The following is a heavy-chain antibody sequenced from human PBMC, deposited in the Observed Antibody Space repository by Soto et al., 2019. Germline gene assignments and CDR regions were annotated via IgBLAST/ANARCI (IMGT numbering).Heavy chain of an antibody. J-gene: IGHJ6*02. Sequence: ASVKVSCKASGYTFTSYAMHWVRQAPGQRLEWMGWINPNSGGTNYAQKFQGWVTMTRDTSISTAYMELSRLRSDDTAVYYCARDNLVYYYDSSGYYERYYYYGMDVWGQGTTVTVSS. CDR1: GYTFTSYA. D-gene: IGHD3-22*01. V-gene: IGHV1-2*04. CDR2: INPNSGGT. CDR3: ARDNLVYYYDSSGYYERYYYYGMDV.